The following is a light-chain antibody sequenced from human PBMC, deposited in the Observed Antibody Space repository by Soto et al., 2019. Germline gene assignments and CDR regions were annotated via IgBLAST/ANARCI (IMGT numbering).Light chain of an antibody. V-gene: IGKV3-20*01. Sequence: EIVLTQSPGTLSLSPGERATLSCKASQSVSSSYLAWYRQKPGQAPRLLIHGASSRATGIPDRVSGSGSGTDFTLTISRLEPEDFAVYYCQQYGSSPSITFGQGTRLDI. CDR1: QSVSSSY. CDR2: GAS. CDR3: QQYGSSPSIT. J-gene: IGKJ5*01.